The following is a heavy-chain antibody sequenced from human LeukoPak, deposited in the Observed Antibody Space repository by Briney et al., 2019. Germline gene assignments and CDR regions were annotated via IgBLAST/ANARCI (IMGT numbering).Heavy chain of an antibody. J-gene: IGHJ4*02. CDR1: GFTFSSYG. V-gene: IGHV3-30*03. Sequence: HPGGSLRLSCAASGFTFSSYGMHWVRQAPGKGLEWVAVISYDGSNKYYADSVKGRFTISRDNSKNTLYLQMNSLRAEDTAVYYCASRPFRYFDWLLSLDYWGQGTLVTVSS. CDR3: ASRPFRYFDWLLSLDY. D-gene: IGHD3-9*01. CDR2: ISYDGSNK.